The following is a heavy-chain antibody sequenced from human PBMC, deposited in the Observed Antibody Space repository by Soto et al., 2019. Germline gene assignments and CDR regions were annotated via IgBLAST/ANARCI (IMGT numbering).Heavy chain of an antibody. CDR2: IYSGGST. D-gene: IGHD6-19*01. CDR3: AREGAVAGTRYYYGMDV. J-gene: IGHJ6*02. CDR1: GFTVSSNY. Sequence: EVQLVESGGGLVQPGGSLRLSCAASGFTVSSNYMSWVRQAPGKGLEWVSVIYSGGSTYYADSVKGRFTISRVNSKNTLYLQMNSLRAEDTAVYYCAREGAVAGTRYYYGMDVWGQGTTVTVSS. V-gene: IGHV3-66*01.